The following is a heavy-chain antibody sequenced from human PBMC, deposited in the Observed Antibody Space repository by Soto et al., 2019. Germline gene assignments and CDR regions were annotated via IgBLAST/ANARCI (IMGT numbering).Heavy chain of an antibody. CDR2: ARNKANGYTT. J-gene: IGHJ4*02. CDR3: ARLMGTSFDL. V-gene: IGHV3-72*01. Sequence: EVQLVESGGGLVQPGGSLRLSCVAPGFAFSDHHMDWVRQAPGKGLEWVGRARNKANGYTTAHVASEKGRFTISRDDSKNSLYLQMNSLKTEDTAVYFCARLMGTSFDLWGQGTLVTVSS. CDR1: GFAFSDHH. D-gene: IGHD2-8*01.